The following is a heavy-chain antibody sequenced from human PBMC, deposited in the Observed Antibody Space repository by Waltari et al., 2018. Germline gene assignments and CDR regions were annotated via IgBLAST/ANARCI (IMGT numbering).Heavy chain of an antibody. CDR3: AKDMGEASDWYFDL. CDR2: ISWNSGSI. Sequence: EVQLVESGGGLVQPGRSLRLACAASGFTFDDYAMHWVRQAPGKGLEWASGISWNSGSIGYADSVKGRFTISRDNAKNSLYLQMNSLRAEDTALYYCAKDMGEASDWYFDLWGRGTLVTVSS. CDR1: GFTFDDYA. V-gene: IGHV3-9*01. D-gene: IGHD2-21*01. J-gene: IGHJ2*01.